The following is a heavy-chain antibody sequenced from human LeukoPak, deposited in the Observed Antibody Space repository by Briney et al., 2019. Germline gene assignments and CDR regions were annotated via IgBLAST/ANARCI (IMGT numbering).Heavy chain of an antibody. CDR1: GYTFTSYY. Sequence: GASVKVSCXASGYTFTSYYMHWVRQAPGQGLEWMGIINPSGGSTSYAQKFQGRVTMTRDTSTSTVYIELSSLRSEDTAVYYCARDGRRDGYNFAGTFDIWGQGTMVTVSS. CDR2: INPSGGST. V-gene: IGHV1-46*01. CDR3: ARDGRRDGYNFAGTFDI. J-gene: IGHJ3*02. D-gene: IGHD5-24*01.